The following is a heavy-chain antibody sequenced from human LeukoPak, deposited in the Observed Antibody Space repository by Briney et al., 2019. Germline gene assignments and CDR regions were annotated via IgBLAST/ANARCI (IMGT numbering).Heavy chain of an antibody. CDR3: ATGVVPAAMDEYYYYYGMDV. J-gene: IGHJ6*02. V-gene: IGHV4-59*12. Sequence: SETLSLPCTVSGASISSYYWSWIRQPPGKGLEWIGYIYYSGTTNYNPSLKSRVTISVDTSKNQFSLKLSSVTAADTAVYYCATGVVPAAMDEYYYYYGMDVWGQGTTVTVSS. D-gene: IGHD2-2*01. CDR1: GASISSYY. CDR2: IYYSGTT.